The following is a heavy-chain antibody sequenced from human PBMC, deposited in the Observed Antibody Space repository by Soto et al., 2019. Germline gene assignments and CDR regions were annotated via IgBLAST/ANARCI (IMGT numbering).Heavy chain of an antibody. V-gene: IGHV1-69*06. CDR1: GGTFSSYA. CDR2: IIPIFGTA. Sequence: SVKVSCKASGGTFSSYAISWVRQAPGQGLEWMGGIIPIFGTANYAQKFQGRVTITADKSTSTAYMELSSLRSEDTAVYYCARNTLDCSSTSCYTTNGMGVWGQGTTVTVSS. CDR3: ARNTLDCSSTSCYTTNGMGV. D-gene: IGHD2-2*02. J-gene: IGHJ6*02.